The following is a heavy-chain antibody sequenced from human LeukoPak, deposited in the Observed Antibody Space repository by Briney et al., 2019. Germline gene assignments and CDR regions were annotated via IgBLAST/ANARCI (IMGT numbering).Heavy chain of an antibody. CDR3: ARGLSPPPPWFDY. J-gene: IGHJ4*02. V-gene: IGHV4-61*01. CDR1: GGSISSGSYY. Sequence: SQTLSLTCTVSGGSISSGSYYWSWIRQPPGKGLEWIGYIYYSGSTNYNPSLKSRVTISVDTSKNQFSLKLSSVTAADTAVYYCARGLSPPPPWFDYWGPGSLVTVSS. D-gene: IGHD3-16*02. CDR2: IYYSGST.